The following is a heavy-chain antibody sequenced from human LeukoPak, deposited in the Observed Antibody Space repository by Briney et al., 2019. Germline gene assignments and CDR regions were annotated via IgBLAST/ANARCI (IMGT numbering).Heavy chain of an antibody. CDR1: GFTFSSYA. D-gene: IGHD1-26*01. V-gene: IGHV3-23*01. J-gene: IGHJ4*02. CDR2: ISGSGGST. Sequence: GGSLRLSCAASGFTFSSYALSWVRQAPGKGLEWVSAISGSGGSTYYADSVKGRFTISRDNSKNTLYLQMNSLRAEDTAVYYCAKVIVGATYYFDYWGQGTLVTVSS. CDR3: AKVIVGATYYFDY.